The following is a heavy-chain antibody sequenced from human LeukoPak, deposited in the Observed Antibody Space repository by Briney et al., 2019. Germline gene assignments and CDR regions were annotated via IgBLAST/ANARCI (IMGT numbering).Heavy chain of an antibody. Sequence: PSETLCLTCTASGGSISSYYLSWIRQPPGKGLEWMGYIYYSGSTKYNPSLMRRVTISVDTSKNQFSLKLSSVTAADTAVYYCARGGSGLLDAFDIWGQGTMVTVSS. CDR3: ARGGSGLLDAFDI. CDR1: GGSISSYY. D-gene: IGHD6-19*01. CDR2: IYYSGST. V-gene: IGHV4-59*01. J-gene: IGHJ3*02.